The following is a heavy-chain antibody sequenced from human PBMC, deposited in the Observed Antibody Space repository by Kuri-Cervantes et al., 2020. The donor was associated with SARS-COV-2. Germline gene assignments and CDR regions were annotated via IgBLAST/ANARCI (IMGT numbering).Heavy chain of an antibody. CDR1: GFTFSSYG. J-gene: IGHJ4*02. Sequence: GGSLRLSCAASGFTFSSYGMHWVRQAPGKGLEWVAVIWYDGSNKYYADSVKGRFTVSRDNSKSTLFLDMNNLRGDDTAVYYCARGGPYYGSGSYFNVISYWGRGTLVTVSS. D-gene: IGHD3-10*01. CDR2: IWYDGSNK. CDR3: ARGGPYYGSGSYFNVISY. V-gene: IGHV3-33*01.